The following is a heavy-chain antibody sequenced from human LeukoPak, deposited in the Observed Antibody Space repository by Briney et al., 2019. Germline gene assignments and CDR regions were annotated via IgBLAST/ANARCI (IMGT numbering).Heavy chain of an antibody. J-gene: IGHJ4*02. CDR1: GFTFSSYG. V-gene: IGHV3-23*01. CDR2: ISGSGGST. D-gene: IGHD3-10*01. Sequence: GGTLRLSCAASGFTFSSYGMSWVRQAPGKGLEWVSAISGSGGSTYYADSVKGRFTISRDNSKNTLYLQMNSLRAEDTAVYYCALPPLWFGGLGPYYFDYWGQGTLVTVSS. CDR3: ALPPLWFGGLGPYYFDY.